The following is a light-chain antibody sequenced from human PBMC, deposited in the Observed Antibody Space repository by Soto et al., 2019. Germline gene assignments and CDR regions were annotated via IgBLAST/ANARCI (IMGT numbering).Light chain of an antibody. Sequence: EIVLTQSPGTLSLSPGDRATLSCRASQSVGSNYLAWYQQKPGQAPRLLIYGASNRATGIPDTCSGSGSGTDFTLTISRLEPEDFAVYYCQQYGSAPSTFGGGTKVEIK. CDR3: QQYGSAPST. V-gene: IGKV3-20*01. CDR2: GAS. CDR1: QSVGSNY. J-gene: IGKJ4*01.